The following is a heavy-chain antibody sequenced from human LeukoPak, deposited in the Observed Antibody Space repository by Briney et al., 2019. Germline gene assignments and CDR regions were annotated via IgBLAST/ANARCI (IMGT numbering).Heavy chain of an antibody. CDR2: IYSGGST. J-gene: IGHJ4*02. V-gene: IGHV3-66*01. CDR3: ARERVGPLYYGSGSYYNGGPGDY. Sequence: TGGSLRLSCAASGFTVSSNYMSWVRQAPGKGLEWVSVIYSGGSTYYADSVKGRFTISRDNSKNTLYLQMNSLRAEDTAVYYCARERVGPLYYGSGSYYNGGPGDYWGQGTLVTVSS. D-gene: IGHD3-10*01. CDR1: GFTVSSNY.